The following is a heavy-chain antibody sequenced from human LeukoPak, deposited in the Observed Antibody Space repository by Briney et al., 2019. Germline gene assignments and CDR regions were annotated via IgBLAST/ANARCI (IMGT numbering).Heavy chain of an antibody. J-gene: IGHJ4*02. D-gene: IGHD4-17*01. CDR1: GFTFSSYA. Sequence: GGSLRLSCAASGFTFSSYAMHWVRQAPGKGLEWVAVISYDGSNKYYANSVKGRFTISRDNSKNTLYLQMNSLRAEDTAVYYCASLHDYGDYLHDYWGQGTLVTVSS. CDR3: ASLHDYGDYLHDY. CDR2: ISYDGSNK. V-gene: IGHV3-30-3*01.